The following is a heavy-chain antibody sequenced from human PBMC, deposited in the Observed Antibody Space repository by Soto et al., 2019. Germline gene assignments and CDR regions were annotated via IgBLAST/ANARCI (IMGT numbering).Heavy chain of an antibody. CDR3: ARVVGAGYDFWSGYDPLYGMDV. J-gene: IGHJ6*02. CDR1: GGSISSGDYY. CDR2: IYYSGST. V-gene: IGHV4-30-4*01. Sequence: SETLSLTCTVSGGSISSGDYYWSWIRQPPGKGLEWIGYIYYSGSTYYNPSLKSRVTISVDTSKNQFSLKLSSVTAADTAAYYCARVVGAGYDFWSGYDPLYGMDVWGQGTTVTVSS. D-gene: IGHD3-3*01.